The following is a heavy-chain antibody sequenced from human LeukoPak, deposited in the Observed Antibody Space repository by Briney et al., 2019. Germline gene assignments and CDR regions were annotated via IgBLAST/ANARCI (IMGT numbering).Heavy chain of an antibody. D-gene: IGHD3/OR15-3a*01. V-gene: IGHV3-7*01. CDR1: GFTFSSYW. Sequence: GGSLRLSCAASGFTFSSYWMSWVRQAPGKGLEWVANIKQDGSEKYYVDSVKGRFTISRDNAKNSLFLQMNSLRDEDTATYYCVRDLVWDTGRVDYWGQGTLVPVSS. CDR3: VRDLVWDTGRVDY. J-gene: IGHJ4*02. CDR2: IKQDGSEK.